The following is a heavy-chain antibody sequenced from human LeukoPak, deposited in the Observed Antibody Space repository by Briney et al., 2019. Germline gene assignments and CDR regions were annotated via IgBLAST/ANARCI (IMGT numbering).Heavy chain of an antibody. Sequence: GGSLRLSCAASGFTFSSYGMHWVRQAPGKGLEWVSGISGSGGSTYYADSVKGRFTISRDNSKNTLYLQMNSLRAEDTAVHYCAKGIAGSRPPFDYWGQGTLVTVSS. CDR2: ISGSGGST. J-gene: IGHJ4*02. V-gene: IGHV3-23*01. CDR1: GFTFSSYG. CDR3: AKGIAGSRPPFDY.